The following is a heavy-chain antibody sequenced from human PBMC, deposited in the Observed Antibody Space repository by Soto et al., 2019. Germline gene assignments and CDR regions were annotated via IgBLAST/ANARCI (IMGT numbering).Heavy chain of an antibody. CDR2: IWYDGSNK. CDR1: GFTFSSYG. CDR3: ARAGIAANWFDP. J-gene: IGHJ5*02. Sequence: GGSLRLSCAASGFTFSSYGMHWVHQAPGKGLEWVAVIWYDGSNKYYADSVKGRFTISRDNSKNTLYLQMNSLRAEDTAVYDCARAGIAANWFDPWGQGTLVTVSS. V-gene: IGHV3-33*01. D-gene: IGHD6-13*01.